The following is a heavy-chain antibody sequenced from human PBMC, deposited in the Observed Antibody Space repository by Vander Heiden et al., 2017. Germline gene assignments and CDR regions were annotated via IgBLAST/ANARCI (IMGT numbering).Heavy chain of an antibody. D-gene: IGHD4-17*01. J-gene: IGHJ4*02. CDR2: ISGSSSYI. CDR1: GFPFSSYK. CDR3: TRSDYADYQVALDY. V-gene: IGHV3-21*01. Sequence: EVQLVESGGGLVKPGGSLRLSCAASGFPFSSYKMTWVRQAPGKGLEWVSSISGSSSYIYYADSVKGRFTISRDNTKNSLYLQMNSLRAEDTAVYYCTRSDYADYQVALDYWGQGTLVTVSS.